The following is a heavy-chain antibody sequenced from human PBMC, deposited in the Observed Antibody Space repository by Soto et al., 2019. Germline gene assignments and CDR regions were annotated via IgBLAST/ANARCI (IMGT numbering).Heavy chain of an antibody. CDR2: INPNSGGT. CDR1: GYTFTGYY. V-gene: IGHV1-2*02. J-gene: IGHJ6*02. D-gene: IGHD3-3*01. Sequence: ASVKVSCKASGYTFTGYYMHWVRQAPGQGLEWMGWINPNSGGTNYAQKFQGRVTMTRDTSISTAYMELSRLRSDDTAVYYCARTPKYDFWSGYYTGYYYYGKDVWGQGTTVTVSS. CDR3: ARTPKYDFWSGYYTGYYYYGKDV.